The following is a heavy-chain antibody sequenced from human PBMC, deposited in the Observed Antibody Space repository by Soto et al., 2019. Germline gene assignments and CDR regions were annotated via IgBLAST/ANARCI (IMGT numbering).Heavy chain of an antibody. V-gene: IGHV3-9*01. D-gene: IGHD1-26*01. CDR2: ISWNSGSI. Sequence: GGSLRLSCAASGFTFDDYAMHWVRQAPGKGLEWVSGISWNSGSIGYADSVKGRFTISRDNAKNSLYLQMNSLRAEDTALYYCAKDLREWEPRNYGMDVWGQGTTVTVSS. CDR3: AKDLREWEPRNYGMDV. J-gene: IGHJ6*02. CDR1: GFTFDDYA.